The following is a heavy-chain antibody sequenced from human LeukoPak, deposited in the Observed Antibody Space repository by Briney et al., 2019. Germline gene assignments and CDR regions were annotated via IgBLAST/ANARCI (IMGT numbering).Heavy chain of an antibody. CDR2: ISSSSSTI. J-gene: IGHJ3*02. D-gene: IGHD3-3*01. CDR1: GFTFSSYS. CDR3: ARGPYYDFWSGYQSEDAFDI. Sequence: PGGSLRLSCAASGFTFSSYSMNWVRQAPGKGLEWVSYISSSSSTIYYADSVKGRFTISRDNAKNSLYLQMNSLRAEDTAVYYCARGPYYDFWSGYQSEDAFDIWGQGTMVTVSS. V-gene: IGHV3-48*01.